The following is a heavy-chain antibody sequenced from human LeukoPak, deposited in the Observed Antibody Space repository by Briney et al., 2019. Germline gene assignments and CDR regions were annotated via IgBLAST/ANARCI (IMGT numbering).Heavy chain of an antibody. Sequence: ASVKVSCKASGYTFTSYYIHWVRQAPGQGLEWMGIISPSVGTTTYAQKLQGRVTMTRDTSTTTVYTELRSLRSEDTAVYYCARIGDYGSGSEGFDPWGQGTLVTVSS. V-gene: IGHV1-46*04. CDR2: ISPSVGTT. D-gene: IGHD3-10*01. CDR3: ARIGDYGSGSEGFDP. J-gene: IGHJ5*02. CDR1: GYTFTSYY.